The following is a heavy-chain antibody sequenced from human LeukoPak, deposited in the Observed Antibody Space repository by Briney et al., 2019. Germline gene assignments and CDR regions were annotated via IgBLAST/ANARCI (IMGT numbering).Heavy chain of an antibody. CDR2: IYYSGST. CDR1: GGSISTYY. D-gene: IGHD6-6*01. CDR3: ARWSGSVTARNYYYYMDV. J-gene: IGHJ6*03. V-gene: IGHV4-59*01. Sequence: SETLSLTCTVSGGSISTYYWSWIRQPPGKGLEWIGYIYYSGSTNSNPSLKSRVTISVDTSKNQFSLKLSSVTAADTAVYYCARWSGSVTARNYYYYMDVWGEGTTVTVSS.